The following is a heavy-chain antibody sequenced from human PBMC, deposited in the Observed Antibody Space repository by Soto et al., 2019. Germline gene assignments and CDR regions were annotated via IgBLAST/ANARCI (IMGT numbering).Heavy chain of an antibody. CDR3: ARLRLYYYDSSGYYIASGMDV. V-gene: IGHV4-39*01. Sequence: SETLSLTCTVSGGSISSSSYYWGWIRQPPGKGLEWIGSIYYSGSTYYNPSLKSRVTISVDTSKNQFSLKLSSVTAADTAVYYCARLRLYYYDSSGYYIASGMDVWGQGTTVTVSS. D-gene: IGHD3-22*01. J-gene: IGHJ6*02. CDR1: GGSISSSSYY. CDR2: IYYSGST.